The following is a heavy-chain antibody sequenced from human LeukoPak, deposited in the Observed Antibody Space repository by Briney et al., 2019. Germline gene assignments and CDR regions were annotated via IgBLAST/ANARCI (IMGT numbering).Heavy chain of an antibody. Sequence: SETLSLTCTVSGGSINNYYWSWIRQPAGKGLEWIGRIYSSGSTNYNPSLQSRVTMSVDTSKNQFSLKLSSVTAADTAVYYCARGGGYCSSTSCAKNWFDPWGQGTLVTVSS. V-gene: IGHV4-4*07. CDR1: GGSINNYY. CDR2: IYSSGST. CDR3: ARGGGYCSSTSCAKNWFDP. D-gene: IGHD2-2*01. J-gene: IGHJ5*02.